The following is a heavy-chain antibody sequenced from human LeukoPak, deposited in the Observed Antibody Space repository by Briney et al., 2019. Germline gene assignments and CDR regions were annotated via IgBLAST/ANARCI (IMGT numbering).Heavy chain of an antibody. V-gene: IGHV4-59*08. D-gene: IGHD3-10*01. CDR2: IYYSGST. J-gene: IGHJ3*02. CDR1: GGSISSYY. CDR3: ARQRSYRGAFDI. Sequence: PSETLSLTCTVSGGSISSYYWSWIRQPPGKGLEGIGYIYYSGSTNYNPSLKSRVTISVDTSKNQFSLKLSSVTAADTAVYYCARQRSYRGAFDIWGQGTMVTVSS.